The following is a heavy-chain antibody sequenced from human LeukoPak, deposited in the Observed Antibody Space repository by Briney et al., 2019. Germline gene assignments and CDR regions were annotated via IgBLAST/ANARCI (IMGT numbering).Heavy chain of an antibody. J-gene: IGHJ5*02. CDR3: VRDRGGTYSGDNLFDP. CDR2: NIGDGTTT. V-gene: IGHV3-48*03. CDR1: GFTFSTYE. D-gene: IGHD1/OR15-1a*01. Sequence: GGSLRLSCAASGFTFSTYEMNWVRQAPGEGLEWLSYNIGDGTTTQYADSVRDRFTISRDNDKNSLDLQMNSRRADDTAVYYCVRDRGGTYSGDNLFDPWGQATLVTVSS.